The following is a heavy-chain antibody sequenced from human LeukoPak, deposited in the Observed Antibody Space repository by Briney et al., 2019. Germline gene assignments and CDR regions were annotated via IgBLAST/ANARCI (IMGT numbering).Heavy chain of an antibody. CDR3: ARGIVVPAKGMWFDP. D-gene: IGHD2-2*01. Sequence: SETLSLTCAVYGGSFSGYYWSWIRQPPGKGLEWIGEINHSGSTNYNPSLKSRVTISVDTSKNQFSLKLSSVTAADTAVYYCARGIVVPAKGMWFDPWGQGTLVTVSS. J-gene: IGHJ5*02. CDR1: GGSFSGYY. V-gene: IGHV4-34*01. CDR2: INHSGST.